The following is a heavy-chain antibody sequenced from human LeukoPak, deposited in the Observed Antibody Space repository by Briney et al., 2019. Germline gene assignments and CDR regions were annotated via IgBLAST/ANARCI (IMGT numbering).Heavy chain of an antibody. V-gene: IGHV3-21*01. J-gene: IGHJ4*02. CDR1: GFTFSSYS. Sequence: GGSLRLSCAASGFTFSSYSMNWVRQAPGKGLEWVSSISSSSSYIYYADSVKGRFTISRDNAKNSLYLQMNSLRDEDTAVYYCARRGGYGDPQVFDYWGQGTLVTVSS. D-gene: IGHD4-17*01. CDR2: ISSSSSYI. CDR3: ARRGGYGDPQVFDY.